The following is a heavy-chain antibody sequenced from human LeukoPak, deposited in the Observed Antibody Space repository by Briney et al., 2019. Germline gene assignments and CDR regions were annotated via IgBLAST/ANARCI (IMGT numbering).Heavy chain of an antibody. D-gene: IGHD2/OR15-2a*01. CDR3: ARAGEYDRTSGFDY. CDR2: IYSGGST. CDR1: GFTVSSNY. Sequence: PGGSLRLSCAASGFTVSSNYMSWVRQAPGKGLEWVSVIYSGGSTYYADSVKGRFTISRDNSKNTLYLQMNSLRAEDTAVYYCARAGEYDRTSGFDYWGQGTLVTVSS. J-gene: IGHJ4*02. V-gene: IGHV3-53*01.